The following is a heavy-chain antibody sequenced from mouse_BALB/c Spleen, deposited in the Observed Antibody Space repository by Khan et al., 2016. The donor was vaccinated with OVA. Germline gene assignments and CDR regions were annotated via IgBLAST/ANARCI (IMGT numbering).Heavy chain of an antibody. CDR2: IWAGGST. Sequence: QVQLMQSGPGLVAPSQSLSITCTFSGFSLTSSGVHWVRQPLGKGLEWLGVIWAGGSTNYNSALMSRLSISKDSSTSPVFIIRNSLHTNDTARYYCARLENMWRHGSSLTVSS. CDR1: GFSLTSSG. CDR3: ARLENM. V-gene: IGHV2-9*02. J-gene: IGHJ2*03.